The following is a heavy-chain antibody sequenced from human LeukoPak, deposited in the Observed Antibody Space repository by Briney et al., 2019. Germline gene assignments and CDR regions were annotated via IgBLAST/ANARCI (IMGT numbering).Heavy chain of an antibody. CDR3: ARGRYQGDDFWSGYYTGVDFDY. D-gene: IGHD3-3*01. V-gene: IGHV1-8*03. CDR2: MNPNSGNT. J-gene: IGHJ4*02. CDR1: GYTFTSYD. Sequence: ASVKVSCKASGYTFTSYDINWVRQATGQGLEWMGWMNPNSGNTGYAQKFQGRVTITRNTSISTAYMELSSLRSEDTAVYYCARGRYQGDDFWSGYYTGVDFDYWGQGTLVTVSS.